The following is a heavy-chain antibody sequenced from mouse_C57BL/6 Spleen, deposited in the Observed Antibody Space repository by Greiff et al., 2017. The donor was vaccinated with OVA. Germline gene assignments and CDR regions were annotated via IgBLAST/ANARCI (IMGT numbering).Heavy chain of an antibody. V-gene: IGHV2-5*01. D-gene: IGHD2-4*01. CDR1: GFSLTSYG. CDR3: AKNGDYGAFDV. J-gene: IGHJ1*03. CDR2: IWRGGST. Sequence: VMLVESGPGLVQPSQSLSITCTVSGFSLTSYGVHWVRQSPGKGLEWLGVIWRGGSTDYNAAFMSRLSITKDNSKSQVFFKMNSLQADDTAIYYCAKNGDYGAFDVWGTGTTVTVSS.